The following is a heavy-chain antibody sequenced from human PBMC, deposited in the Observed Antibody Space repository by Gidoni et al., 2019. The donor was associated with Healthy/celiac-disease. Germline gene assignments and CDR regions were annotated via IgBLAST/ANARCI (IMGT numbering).Heavy chain of an antibody. J-gene: IGHJ4*02. D-gene: IGHD5-12*01. Sequence: QVQLQESGPGLVKPSQTLSPTCTVSGGSISSGGYYWSWIRQHPGKGLEWIGYLYYSGSTYYNPSLKSRVTISVDTSKNQFSLKLSSVTAADTAVYYCARVDWDSGYDYFDYWGQGTLVTVSS. CDR2: LYYSGST. CDR3: ARVDWDSGYDYFDY. CDR1: GGSISSGGYY. V-gene: IGHV4-31*03.